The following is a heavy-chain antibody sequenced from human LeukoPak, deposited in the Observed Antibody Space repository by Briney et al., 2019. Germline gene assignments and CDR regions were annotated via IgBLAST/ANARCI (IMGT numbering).Heavy chain of an antibody. V-gene: IGHV3-23*01. CDR2: ISYSGGTT. CDR3: AKDGVVRGLGPYYFDS. J-gene: IGHJ4*02. D-gene: IGHD3-10*01. CDR1: GFTFSSYA. Sequence: GGSLRLSCVASGFTFSSYAVSWVRQAPGKGLEWVSTISYSGGTTYHTDSVKGRFTISRDISKNTVYLQMNSLKAEDTAVYYCAKDGVVRGLGPYYFDSWGQGSLVTVSS.